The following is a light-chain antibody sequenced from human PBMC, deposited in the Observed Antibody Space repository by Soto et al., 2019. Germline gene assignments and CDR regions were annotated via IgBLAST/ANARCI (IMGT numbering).Light chain of an antibody. Sequence: IVMTQSPATLSVSPGERATLSCRASQSVSSNLAWYQQKPGQAPRLLIYGASTRATGIPARFSGSGSGTKFTLTISSLQSEDFATYYCLQDYNYPLTFGQGTKLEIK. CDR3: LQDYNYPLT. J-gene: IGKJ2*01. V-gene: IGKV3-15*01. CDR2: GAS. CDR1: QSVSSN.